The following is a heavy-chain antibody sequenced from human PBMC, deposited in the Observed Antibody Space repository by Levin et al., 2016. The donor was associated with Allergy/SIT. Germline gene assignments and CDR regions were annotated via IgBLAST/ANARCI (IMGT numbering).Heavy chain of an antibody. CDR3: VNGEQWLASFDY. CDR2: ISYDGSNK. J-gene: IGHJ4*02. D-gene: IGHD6-19*01. Sequence: GGSLRLSCAASGFTFSSYAMHWVRQAPGKGLEWVAVISYDGSNKYYADSVKGRFTISRDNSKNTLYLQMNSLRAEDTAVYYCVNGEQWLASFDYWGQGTLVTVSS. V-gene: IGHV3-30*04. CDR1: GFTFSSYA.